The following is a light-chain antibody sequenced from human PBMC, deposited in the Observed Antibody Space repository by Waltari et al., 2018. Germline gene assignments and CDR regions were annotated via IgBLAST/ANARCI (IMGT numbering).Light chain of an antibody. CDR3: QNHERLPAT. CDR2: AAS. Sequence: ELVLTQSPGTLSLSPGERATISCRASQSVSKYLAWYQQRPGQAPRLLIYAASTRATGIPDRFSGSGYGTDFSLIISRLEPEDFAVYYCQNHERLPATFGQGTKVEIK. CDR1: QSVSKY. J-gene: IGKJ1*01. V-gene: IGKV3-20*01.